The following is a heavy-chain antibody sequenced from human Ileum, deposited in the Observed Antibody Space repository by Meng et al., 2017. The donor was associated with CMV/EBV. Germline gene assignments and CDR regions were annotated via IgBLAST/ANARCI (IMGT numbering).Heavy chain of an antibody. Sequence: GESLKISCAASGFTFDGYAMSWVRQAPGKGLEWVSGISWNGGSTGYADSVKGRFTISRDNAQNSLHQQMNSLRAEDTALYHCARGGGKSAFDIWGQGTMVTVSS. J-gene: IGHJ3*02. CDR1: GFTFDGYA. CDR3: ARGGGKSAFDI. CDR2: ISWNGGST. V-gene: IGHV3-20*01. D-gene: IGHD3-10*01.